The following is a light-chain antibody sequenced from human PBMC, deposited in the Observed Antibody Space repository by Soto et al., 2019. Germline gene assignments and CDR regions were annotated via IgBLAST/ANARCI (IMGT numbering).Light chain of an antibody. CDR1: SSDVGGYNY. V-gene: IGLV2-14*01. CDR3: SSYTSSSIDYV. Sequence: QCVLTQAASGSGSPGQSITISCTGTSSDVGGYNYVSWYQQHPGKAPKLMIYEVSNRPSGVSNRFSGSKSANTASLTISGLQAEDEADYYCSSYTSSSIDYVFGTGTKLTVL. CDR2: EVS. J-gene: IGLJ1*01.